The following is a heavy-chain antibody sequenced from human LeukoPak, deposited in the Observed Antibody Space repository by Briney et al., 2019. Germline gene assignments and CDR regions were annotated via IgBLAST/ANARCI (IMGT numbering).Heavy chain of an antibody. CDR3: AKDIVVVPAAGGAFDI. V-gene: IGHV3-23*01. CDR2: ISGSGGST. CDR1: GFTFNKYA. Sequence: GGSLRLSCAASGFTFNKYAMNWVRQAPGRGLEWVSAISGSGGSTYYADSVKGRFTISRDSSKNTVYLQMNSLRAEDTAVYYCAKDIVVVPAAGGAFDIWGQGTMVTVSS. J-gene: IGHJ3*02. D-gene: IGHD2-2*01.